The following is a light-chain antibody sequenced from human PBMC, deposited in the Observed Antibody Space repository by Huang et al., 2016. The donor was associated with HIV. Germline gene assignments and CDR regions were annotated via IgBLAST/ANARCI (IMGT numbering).Light chain of an antibody. V-gene: IGKV3-15*01. CDR1: QSISSQ. CDR3: QQYNNWPFT. Sequence: ERVMTQSPVTLSVSPGERATFSCRASQSISSQLAWYQQKPGQAPRLLIYGASTSATGIPARFSGSGSGTEFTLTISSLQSEDFAVYYCQQYNNWPFTFGPGTRVDIK. CDR2: GAS. J-gene: IGKJ3*01.